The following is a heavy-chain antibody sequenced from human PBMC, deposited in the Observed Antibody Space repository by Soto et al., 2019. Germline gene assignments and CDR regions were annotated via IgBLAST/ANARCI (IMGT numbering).Heavy chain of an antibody. CDR1: GGSFSGYC. D-gene: IGHD3-10*01. V-gene: IGHV4-34*01. J-gene: IGHJ4*02. CDR2: VNYSGST. Sequence: SETLSLTCAVDGGSFSGYCWSWIRQPPGKGLEWVGEVNYSGSTNYDPSLKSRVTISVDTSKNKFSLKQSSVTAADTAVYYCAREGVTPFDYWGQGTLVTVSS. CDR3: AREGVTPFDY.